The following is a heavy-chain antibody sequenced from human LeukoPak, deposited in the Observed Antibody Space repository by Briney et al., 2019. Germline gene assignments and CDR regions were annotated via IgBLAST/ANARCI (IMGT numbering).Heavy chain of an antibody. CDR2: ISYDGSNK. CDR3: ARESSDTTSYWYFDL. J-gene: IGHJ2*01. V-gene: IGHV3-30-3*01. CDR1: GFTFSSYA. Sequence: PGGSLRLSCAASGFTFSSYAMHWVRQAPGKGLEWVAVISYDGSNKYYADSVKGRFTISRDNSKNTLYLQMNSLRAEDTAVYYCARESSDTTSYWYFDLWGRGTLVTVSS. D-gene: IGHD1-26*01.